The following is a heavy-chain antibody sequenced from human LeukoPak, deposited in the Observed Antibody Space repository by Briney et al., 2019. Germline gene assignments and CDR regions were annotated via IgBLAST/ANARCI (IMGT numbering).Heavy chain of an antibody. V-gene: IGHV3-30*19. CDR3: ANSATPDYYDSSGYCLDY. D-gene: IGHD3-22*01. CDR2: ISYDGSNK. Sequence: PGGSLRLSCAASGFTFSSYGMHWVRQAPGKGLEWVAVISYDGSNKYYADSVKGRFTISRDNSKNTLYLQMNSLRAEDTAAYYCANSATPDYYDSSGYCLDYRGQGTLVTVSS. J-gene: IGHJ4*02. CDR1: GFTFSSYG.